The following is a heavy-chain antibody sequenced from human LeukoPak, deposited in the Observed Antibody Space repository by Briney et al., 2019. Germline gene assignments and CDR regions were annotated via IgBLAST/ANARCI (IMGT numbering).Heavy chain of an antibody. Sequence: SDTLSLTCAVYGGSFRGYYWSWIRQPPAKGLEWIGEINHSGSTNYNPSLKSRVTISLDTSMKKFSLKLNSVTAADTAVYYCASTERCSTTCPLDYWGQGTLVTVSS. CDR2: INHSGST. CDR3: ASTERCSTTCPLDY. D-gene: IGHD2-2*01. CDR1: GGSFRGYY. J-gene: IGHJ4*02. V-gene: IGHV4-34*01.